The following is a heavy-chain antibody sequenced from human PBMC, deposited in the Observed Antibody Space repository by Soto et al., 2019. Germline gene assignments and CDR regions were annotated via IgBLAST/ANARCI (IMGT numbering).Heavy chain of an antibody. V-gene: IGHV3-23*01. CDR2: ISGSGGST. D-gene: IGHD2-2*01. CDR1: GFTFSSYA. Sequence: GGSLRLSCAASGFTFSSYAMSWVRQAPGKGLEWVSAISGSGGSTYYADSVKGRFTISRDNSKNTLYLQMNSLRAEDTAIYYCAKESIYCSSARCPFDYWGQGTLVTVSS. J-gene: IGHJ4*02. CDR3: AKESIYCSSARCPFDY.